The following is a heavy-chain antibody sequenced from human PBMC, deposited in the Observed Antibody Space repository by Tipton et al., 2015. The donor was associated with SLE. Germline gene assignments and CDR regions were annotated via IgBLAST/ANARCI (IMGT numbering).Heavy chain of an antibody. V-gene: IGHV3-30*02. D-gene: IGHD1-26*01. J-gene: IGHJ3*02. CDR2: IRYDGSNK. Sequence: SLRLSCAASGFTFSNFAMGRVRQAPGKGLEWVAFIRYDGSNKYHADSVKGRFTISRDNSKNTLYLQMNSLRVDDTAVYYCAKVIYTGSYRGAFDIWGQGTMVTVSS. CDR1: GFTFSNFA. CDR3: AKVIYTGSYRGAFDI.